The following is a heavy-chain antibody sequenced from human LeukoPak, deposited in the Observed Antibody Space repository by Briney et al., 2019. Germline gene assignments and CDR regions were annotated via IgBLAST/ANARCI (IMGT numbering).Heavy chain of an antibody. CDR3: ARARTSGSFCDY. J-gene: IGHJ4*02. CDR2: VSISGDST. CDR1: GFTFRSYA. D-gene: IGHD1-26*01. V-gene: IGHV3-23*01. Sequence: GGSLRLSCAASGFTFRSYAMSWVRQAPGKGLEWVSRVSISGDSTYYADSVKGRFTISRDNSKNTLYLQINSLRAEDTAVYYCARARTSGSFCDYWGQGTLVTVSS.